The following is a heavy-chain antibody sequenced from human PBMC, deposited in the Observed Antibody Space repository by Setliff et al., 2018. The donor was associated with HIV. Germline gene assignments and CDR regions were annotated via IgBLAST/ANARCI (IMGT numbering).Heavy chain of an antibody. CDR3: ARLGMTTVGIGDVFDI. J-gene: IGHJ3*02. CDR2: ISTSGST. Sequence: SETLSLTCTVSGDSISSGYYYWSWLRQPAGKGLEWIGRISTSGSTNYSPSLKNRVTILVDTSKNQFSLKVRSVTAADTAVYYCARLGMTTVGIGDVFDIWGQGTMVTVSS. D-gene: IGHD4-17*01. V-gene: IGHV4-61*02. CDR1: GDSISSGYYY.